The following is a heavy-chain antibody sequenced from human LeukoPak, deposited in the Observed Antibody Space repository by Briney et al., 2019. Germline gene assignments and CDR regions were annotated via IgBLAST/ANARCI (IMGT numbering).Heavy chain of an antibody. CDR1: GYTFTSYD. J-gene: IGHJ3*02. Sequence: ASVKVSCKASGYTFTSYDINWVRQATGQGLEWMGWMNPNSGNTGYAQKFQGRVTMTRNTSISTAYMGLSSLRSEDTAVYYCARGSGYDFWSGYFDAFDIWGQGTMVTVSS. V-gene: IGHV1-8*01. CDR2: MNPNSGNT. D-gene: IGHD3-3*01. CDR3: ARGSGYDFWSGYFDAFDI.